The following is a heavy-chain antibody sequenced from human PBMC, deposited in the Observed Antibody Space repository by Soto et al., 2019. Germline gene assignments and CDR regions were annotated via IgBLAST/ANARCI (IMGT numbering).Heavy chain of an antibody. CDR2: INPSCGST. D-gene: IGHD5-12*01. J-gene: IGHJ5*02. Sequence: GASVKVSCKASGYTFTSYYMHWVRQAPGQGLEWMGIINPSCGSTSYAQKFQGRVTMTRDTSTSTVYMELSSLRSEDTAVYYCARAPMDLRDGYNYGWLGPWGQGTLAT. V-gene: IGHV1-46*01. CDR1: GYTFTSYY. CDR3: ARAPMDLRDGYNYGWLGP.